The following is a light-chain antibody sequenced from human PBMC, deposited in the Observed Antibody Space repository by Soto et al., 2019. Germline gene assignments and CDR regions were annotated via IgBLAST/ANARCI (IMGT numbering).Light chain of an antibody. CDR1: SRDVGGYNY. V-gene: IGLV2-14*01. J-gene: IGLJ2*01. Sequence: QSALTPPASVSGSPGQSITISCTGTSRDVGGYNYVSWYQQHPGKAPKLMIYEVTNRPSGVSNRFSGSKSGNTASLTISGLQAEDEADYYCNSYTSSNTLIFGGGTKLTVL. CDR3: NSYTSSNTLI. CDR2: EVT.